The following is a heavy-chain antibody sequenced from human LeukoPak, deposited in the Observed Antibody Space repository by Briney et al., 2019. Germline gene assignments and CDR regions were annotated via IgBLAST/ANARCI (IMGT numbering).Heavy chain of an antibody. CDR3: ARDDSTIFGVVIAPMDV. V-gene: IGHV3-11*01. CDR1: GFTFSDYY. CDR2: ISSSGSTI. J-gene: IGHJ6*02. Sequence: PGGSLRLSCAASGFTFSDYYMSWIRQAPGEGLEWVSYISSSGSTIYYADSVKGRFTISRDNAKNSLYLQMNSLRAEDTAVYYCARDDSTIFGVVIAPMDVWGQGTTVTVSS. D-gene: IGHD3-3*01.